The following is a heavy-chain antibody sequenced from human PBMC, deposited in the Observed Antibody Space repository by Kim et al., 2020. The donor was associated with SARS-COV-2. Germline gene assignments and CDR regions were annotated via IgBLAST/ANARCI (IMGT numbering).Heavy chain of an antibody. V-gene: IGHV3-30*04. Sequence: GGSLRLSCAASGFTFSSYAMHWVRQAPGKGLEWVAVISYDGSNKYYADSVKGRFTISRDNSKNTLYLQMNSLRAEDTAVYYCARDLASLPGIAAADGDYWGQGTLVTVSS. D-gene: IGHD6-13*01. J-gene: IGHJ4*02. CDR1: GFTFSSYA. CDR3: ARDLASLPGIAAADGDY. CDR2: ISYDGSNK.